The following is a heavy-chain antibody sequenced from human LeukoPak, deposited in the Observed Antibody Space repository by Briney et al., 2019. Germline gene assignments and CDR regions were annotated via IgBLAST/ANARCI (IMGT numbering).Heavy chain of an antibody. CDR3: ARSALYMVRGVSDY. Sequence: ASVKVSCKASGYTFTSYGISWVRQAPGQGLEWMGWISAYAGNTNYAQKLQGRVTMTTDTSTSTAYMELRSLRSDDTAVYYCARSALYMVRGVSDYWGQGTLVTVSS. D-gene: IGHD3-10*01. J-gene: IGHJ4*02. CDR1: GYTFTSYG. V-gene: IGHV1-18*01. CDR2: ISAYAGNT.